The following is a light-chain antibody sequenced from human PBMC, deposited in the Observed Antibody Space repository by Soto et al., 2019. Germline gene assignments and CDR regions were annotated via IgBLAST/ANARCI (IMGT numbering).Light chain of an antibody. CDR1: SSDVGGYNY. J-gene: IGLJ1*01. V-gene: IGLV2-14*01. CDR2: DVS. Sequence: QSALTQPASVSGSPGQSITISCTGTSSDVGGYNYVSWYQQHPGKAPKLMIYDVSNRPSGVSNRFSASKSGNTASLTISGLQAEDEADYYCSSYTSSIIPYVFGTGTKLTVL. CDR3: SSYTSSIIPYV.